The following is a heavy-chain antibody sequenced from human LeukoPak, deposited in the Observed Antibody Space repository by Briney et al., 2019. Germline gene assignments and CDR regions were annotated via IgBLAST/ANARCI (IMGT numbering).Heavy chain of an antibody. J-gene: IGHJ5*02. CDR2: INHSGST. D-gene: IGHD6-6*01. Sequence: SETLSLTCTVSGGSISSYYWSWIRQPPGKGLEWIGEINHSGSTNYNPSLKSRVTISVDTSKNQFSLKLSSVTAADTAVYYCARGRSSSTWFDPWGQGTLVTVSS. CDR3: ARGRSSSTWFDP. V-gene: IGHV4-34*01. CDR1: GGSISSYY.